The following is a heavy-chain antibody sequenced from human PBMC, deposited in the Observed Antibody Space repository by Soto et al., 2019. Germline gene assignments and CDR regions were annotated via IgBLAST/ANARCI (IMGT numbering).Heavy chain of an antibody. Sequence: PGGSLRLSCAASGFSFSISPMHWVRQAPGKGPEWVAIISYDGTNKCYADSVKGRFTISRDNSKSTLYLQVDSLRPEDAAVYYCARDPKTSGGQNWAFNYFDSWGQGTLVTAPQ. CDR3: ARDPKTSGGQNWAFNYFDS. D-gene: IGHD7-27*01. V-gene: IGHV3-30-3*01. J-gene: IGHJ4*02. CDR1: GFSFSISP. CDR2: ISYDGTNK.